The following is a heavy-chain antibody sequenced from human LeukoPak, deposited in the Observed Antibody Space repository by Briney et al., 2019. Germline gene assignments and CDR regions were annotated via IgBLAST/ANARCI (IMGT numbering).Heavy chain of an antibody. Sequence: SETLSLTCTVSGGSISSYYWSWIRQPPGEGLEWIGYIYYSGSTNYNPSLKSRVTISVDTSKNQFSLKLSSVTAADTAVYYCARASSSWSLYYYYYYMDVWGKGTTVTVSS. CDR3: ARASSSWSLYYYYYYMDV. CDR1: GGSISSYY. D-gene: IGHD6-13*01. CDR2: IYYSGST. J-gene: IGHJ6*03. V-gene: IGHV4-59*01.